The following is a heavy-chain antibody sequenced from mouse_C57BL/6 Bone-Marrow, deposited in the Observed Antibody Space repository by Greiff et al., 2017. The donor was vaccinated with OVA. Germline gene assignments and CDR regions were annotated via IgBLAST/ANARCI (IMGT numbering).Heavy chain of an antibody. D-gene: IGHD1-1*01. CDR3: TTYGSSPYAMDY. J-gene: IGHJ4*01. CDR1: GFNIKDDY. CDR2: IDPENGDT. V-gene: IGHV14-4*01. Sequence: DVKLVESGAELVRPGASVKLSCTASGFNIKDDYMHWVKQRPEQGLEWIGWIDPENGDTEYASKFQGKATITADTSSNTAYLQLSSLTSEDTAVYYCTTYGSSPYAMDYWGQGTSVTVSS.